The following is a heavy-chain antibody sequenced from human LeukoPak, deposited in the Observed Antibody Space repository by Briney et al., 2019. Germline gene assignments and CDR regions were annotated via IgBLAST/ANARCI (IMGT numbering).Heavy chain of an antibody. D-gene: IGHD3-10*02. CDR3: AELGITMIGGV. CDR1: GFTFSSYE. V-gene: IGHV3-48*03. Sequence: PGGSLRLSCATSGFTFSSYEMNWVRQAPGKGLEWVSYISSSGSTIYYADSVKRRFTISRDNAKNSLYLQMNSLRAADTAVYYCAELGITMIGGVWGKGTTVTISS. J-gene: IGHJ6*04. CDR2: ISSSGSTI.